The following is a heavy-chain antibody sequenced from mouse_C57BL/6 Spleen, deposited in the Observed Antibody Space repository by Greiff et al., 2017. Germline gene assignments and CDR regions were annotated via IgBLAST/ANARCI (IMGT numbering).Heavy chain of an antibody. D-gene: IGHD1-1*01. Sequence: QVQLQQPGAELVKPGASVKLSCKASGYTFTSYWMHWVKQRPGQGLEWIGMIHPTGGSTNYNEKFKSKATLTVDKSSSTAYMQLSSLTSEDSAVYYCARTGYGSSYSFDYWGQGTTLTVSS. V-gene: IGHV1-64*01. CDR1: GYTFTSYW. J-gene: IGHJ2*01. CDR2: IHPTGGST. CDR3: ARTGYGSSYSFDY.